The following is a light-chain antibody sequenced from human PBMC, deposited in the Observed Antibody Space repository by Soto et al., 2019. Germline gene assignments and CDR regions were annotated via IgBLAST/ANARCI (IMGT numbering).Light chain of an antibody. Sequence: QSALTPPASVSGSPGQSITISCTGTSSDVGAYNYVSWYQHHPGKAPKLMIYDVSNRPSGVSNRFSGSKSGNTASLTISGLQAEDEADYYCNSFTTSSTLVFGGGTKVTVL. CDR3: NSFTTSSTLV. J-gene: IGLJ2*01. V-gene: IGLV2-14*03. CDR2: DVS. CDR1: SSDVGAYNY.